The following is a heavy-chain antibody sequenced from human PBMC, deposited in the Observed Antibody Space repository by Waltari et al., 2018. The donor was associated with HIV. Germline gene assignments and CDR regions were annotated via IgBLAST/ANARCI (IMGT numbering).Heavy chain of an antibody. Sequence: QVQLQDSGPGLLRPSETLSLSCTVSGDALTSGPHHWTWIRQSPGKGLAWICQIYYIGQSKCSPSLNSRRSSSQDTSRSQFSLILTSVTAADTALYYCAASLSYYDTTSYWSRGYFDLWGRGRLVTVSS. J-gene: IGHJ2*01. D-gene: IGHD3-16*01. V-gene: IGHV4-61*01. CDR2: IYYIGQS. CDR3: AASLSYYDTTSYWSRGYFDL. CDR1: GDALTSGPHH.